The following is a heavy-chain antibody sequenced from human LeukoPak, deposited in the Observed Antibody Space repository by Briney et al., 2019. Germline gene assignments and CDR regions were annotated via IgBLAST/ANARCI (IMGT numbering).Heavy chain of an antibody. CDR1: GFTFRSYV. D-gene: IGHD3-16*01. CDR2: ISSSSSCI. Sequence: KPGGSLRLSCAASGFTFRSYVMSWVRQAPGKGLEWVSSISSSSSCIYYGDSVQGRFTISRDNAKNSLFLQMNSLRAEDTAVYYCAREEDYPYFDNWGQGTLVTVSS. CDR3: AREEDYPYFDN. V-gene: IGHV3-21*01. J-gene: IGHJ4*02.